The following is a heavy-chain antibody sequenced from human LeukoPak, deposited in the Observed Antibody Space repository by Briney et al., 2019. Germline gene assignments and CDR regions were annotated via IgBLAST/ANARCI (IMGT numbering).Heavy chain of an antibody. CDR1: GFTFSSYW. V-gene: IGHV3-7*01. Sequence: PGGSLRLSCAASGFTFSSYWMSWVRQAPGKGLEWVANIKQDGSEKYYVDSVKGRFTISRDNAKNSLYLQMNSLRAEDTAVYYCAREGGDSYRQYYYYYYMDVWGKGTTVTVSS. CDR2: IKQDGSEK. J-gene: IGHJ6*03. D-gene: IGHD5-18*01. CDR3: AREGGDSYRQYYYYYYMDV.